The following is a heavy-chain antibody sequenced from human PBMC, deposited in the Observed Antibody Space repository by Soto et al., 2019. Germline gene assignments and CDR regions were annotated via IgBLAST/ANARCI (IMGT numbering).Heavy chain of an antibody. D-gene: IGHD2-15*01. Sequence: GSLRLSCAASGFTVSSKYMTWVRQAPGKGLEWVSLIQSGGTTYYADSVKGRFTISRDTSENTLHLQMDCLRVEDTAVYYCARGDVLGDGGRCYVIYLEEWGTGTMVTVSS. CDR1: GFTVSSKY. CDR3: ARGDVLGDGGRCYVIYLEE. CDR2: IQSGGTT. V-gene: IGHV3-66*01. J-gene: IGHJ6*04.